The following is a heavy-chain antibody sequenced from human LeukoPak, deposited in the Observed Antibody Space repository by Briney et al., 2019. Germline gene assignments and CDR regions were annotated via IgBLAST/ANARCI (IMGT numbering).Heavy chain of an antibody. J-gene: IGHJ4*02. CDR3: ARLFRNWSYGGVDQ. CDR1: GYSLSKYW. CDR2: IYPGDSDT. D-gene: IGHD1-7*01. V-gene: IGHV5-51*01. Sequence: GESLKISCKASGYSLSKYWIGWVRQMPGKGLEWMGIIYPGDSDTRYSPSSEDQVTISVDKSNSVDYLQWSSLKASDTAMYFCARLFRNWSYGGVDQWGLGTRVTVSS.